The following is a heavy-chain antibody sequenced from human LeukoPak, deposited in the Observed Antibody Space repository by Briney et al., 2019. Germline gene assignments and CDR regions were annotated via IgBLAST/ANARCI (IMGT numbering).Heavy chain of an antibody. D-gene: IGHD3-10*01. V-gene: IGHV7-4-1*02. CDR1: GYPFSAHF. J-gene: IGHJ4*02. Sequence: ASVKVSCKASGYPFSAHFLYWVRQAPGQGLEWMGNIDTTTGNTRYAQDFTGRFVSSLDTSVSTAYLQITSLKADDTAAYYCVRGTPTPGMDYWGQGTQVTVSS. CDR3: VRGTPTPGMDY. CDR2: IDTTTGNT.